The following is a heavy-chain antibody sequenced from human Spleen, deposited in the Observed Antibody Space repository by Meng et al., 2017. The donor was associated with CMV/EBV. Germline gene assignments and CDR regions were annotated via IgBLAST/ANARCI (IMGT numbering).Heavy chain of an antibody. Sequence: GGSLRLSCAASGFTFSSYSMNWVRQAPGKGLEWVSSISSSSSYIYYADSVKGRFTISRDNAKKSLNLQMNSLRAEDTAVYYCARDRTGSGSNSDYWGQGTLVTVSS. CDR1: GFTFSSYS. D-gene: IGHD3-10*01. CDR3: ARDRTGSGSNSDY. V-gene: IGHV3-21*01. J-gene: IGHJ4*02. CDR2: ISSSSSYI.